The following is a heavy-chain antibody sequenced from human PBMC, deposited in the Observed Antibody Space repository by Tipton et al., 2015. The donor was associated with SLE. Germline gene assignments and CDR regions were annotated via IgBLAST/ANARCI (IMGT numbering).Heavy chain of an antibody. CDR3: ARGDGYSGGWYFDL. D-gene: IGHD5-24*01. CDR2: IYYSGST. CDR1: GGSISSYY. Sequence: GLVKPSETLSLTCTVSGGSISSYYWGWIRQPPGKGLEWIGYIYYSGSTNYNPSLKSRVTISVDTSKNQFSLKVSSVTAADTALYYCARGDGYSGGWYFDLWGRGTLVTVSS. V-gene: IGHV4-59*01. J-gene: IGHJ2*01.